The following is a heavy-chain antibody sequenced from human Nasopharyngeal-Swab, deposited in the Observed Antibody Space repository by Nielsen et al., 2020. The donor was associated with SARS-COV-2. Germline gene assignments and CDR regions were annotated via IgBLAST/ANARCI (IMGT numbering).Heavy chain of an antibody. CDR3: ARERDYGDYAVFDY. Sequence: GESLKISCAASGFTFSSYGMHWVRQAPGKGLEWVAVIWYDGSNKYYADSVKGRFTISRDNSKNTLYLQMNSLRAEDTAVYYCARERDYGDYAVFDYWGQGTLATVSS. J-gene: IGHJ4*02. CDR1: GFTFSSYG. CDR2: IWYDGSNK. V-gene: IGHV3-33*01. D-gene: IGHD4-17*01.